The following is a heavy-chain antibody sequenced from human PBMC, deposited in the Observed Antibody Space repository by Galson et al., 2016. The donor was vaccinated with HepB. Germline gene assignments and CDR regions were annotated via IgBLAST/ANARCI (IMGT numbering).Heavy chain of an antibody. CDR1: GFTFSSYG. D-gene: IGHD3-10*01. V-gene: IGHV3-30*03. CDR2: ISYDGSNK. Sequence: SLRLSCAASGFTFSSYGMHWVRQAPGKGLEWVALISYDGSNKYYADSLKGRFTISRDNSKNTLDMQMNSLRGDDTAVYYCARERLPGADGSGSYLFDFWGQGTLVTVSS. J-gene: IGHJ4*02. CDR3: ARERLPGADGSGSYLFDF.